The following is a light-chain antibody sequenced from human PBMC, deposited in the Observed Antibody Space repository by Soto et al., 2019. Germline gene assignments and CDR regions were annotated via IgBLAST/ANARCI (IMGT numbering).Light chain of an antibody. Sequence: QSVLTQPPSASGSPGQSVTISCTGTKNDIGVYDFVSWYQHHPGKAPRLIIYEVVQRPSGVPDRFSGSKSGNTASLNVSGLQAADEADYFCKSYAGSNTYVFGSGNKLTVL. V-gene: IGLV2-8*01. CDR3: KSYAGSNTYV. J-gene: IGLJ1*01. CDR2: EVV. CDR1: KNDIGVYDF.